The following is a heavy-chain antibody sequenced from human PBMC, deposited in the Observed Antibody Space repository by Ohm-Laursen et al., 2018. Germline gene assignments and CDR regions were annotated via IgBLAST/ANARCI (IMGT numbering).Heavy chain of an antibody. Sequence: TLSLTCAVYGGSFSGYYWSWIRQPPGKGLEWIGEINHSGSTNYNPSLKSRVTISVDTSKNQFSLKLSSVTAADTAVYYCAGGGRRGSSWYRNYGMDVWGQGTTVTVSS. J-gene: IGHJ6*02. V-gene: IGHV4-34*01. CDR1: GGSFSGYY. CDR2: INHSGST. CDR3: AGGGRRGSSWYRNYGMDV. D-gene: IGHD6-13*01.